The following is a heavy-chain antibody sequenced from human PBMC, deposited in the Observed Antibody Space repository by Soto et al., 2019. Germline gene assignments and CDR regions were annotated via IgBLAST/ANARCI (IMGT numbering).Heavy chain of an antibody. D-gene: IGHD1-1*01. Sequence: ASVKVSCKASGYTFTSYEMYWVRQAPGQGLEWMGIISPSDGSTTYAQKFQGRVTMTKDTSTSTVYMELNSLRSEDTAVYYCDREQSWHDLVWWFDSSGQGTLVTVSS. CDR2: ISPSDGST. V-gene: IGHV1-46*03. CDR3: DREQSWHDLVWWFDS. J-gene: IGHJ5*01. CDR1: GYTFTSYE.